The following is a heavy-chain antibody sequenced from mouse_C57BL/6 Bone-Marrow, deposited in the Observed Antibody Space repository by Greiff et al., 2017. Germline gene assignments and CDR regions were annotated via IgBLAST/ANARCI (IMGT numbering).Heavy chain of an antibody. Sequence: VQLQQSGAELVRPGASVKLSCTASGFNIKDDYMHWVKQRPEQGLEWIGWIDPENGDTEYASKFQGKATITADTSSNTAYLQLSSLTSKDTAVYYCANPFTTVVDYAMDYGGQGTAVTVSA. CDR2: IDPENGDT. V-gene: IGHV14-4*01. D-gene: IGHD1-1*01. J-gene: IGHJ4*01. CDR1: GFNIKDDY. CDR3: ANPFTTVVDYAMDY.